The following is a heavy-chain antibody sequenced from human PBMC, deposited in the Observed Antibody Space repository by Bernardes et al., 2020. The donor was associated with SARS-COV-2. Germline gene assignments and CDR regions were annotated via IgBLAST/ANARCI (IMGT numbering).Heavy chain of an antibody. D-gene: IGHD6-19*01. CDR1: GYTFTSYG. CDR2: ISAYNGNT. CDR3: AREMYSSRFDY. V-gene: IGHV1-18*04. Sequence: ASLKVSCKASGYTFTSYGISWVRQAPGQGLEWMGWISAYNGNTNYAQKLQGRLTMTTDTSTSTVYMELRSLRSDDTAVYYCAREMYSSRFDYWGQGTLVTVSS. J-gene: IGHJ4*02.